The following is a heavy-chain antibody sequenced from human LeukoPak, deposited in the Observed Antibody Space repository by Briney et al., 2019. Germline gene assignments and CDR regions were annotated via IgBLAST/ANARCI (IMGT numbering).Heavy chain of an antibody. D-gene: IGHD2-15*01. V-gene: IGHV3-21*01. CDR2: ISSSSSYI. CDR1: GFTFSSYS. CDR3: ARGRSGGSSNWYFDL. J-gene: IGHJ2*01. Sequence: GGSLRLSCAASGFTFSSYSMNWVRQAPGKGLEWVSSISSSSSYIYYADSVKGRFTISRDNAKNSLYLQMNSLRAEDTAVYYCARGRSGGSSNWYFDLWGRGTLVTVSS.